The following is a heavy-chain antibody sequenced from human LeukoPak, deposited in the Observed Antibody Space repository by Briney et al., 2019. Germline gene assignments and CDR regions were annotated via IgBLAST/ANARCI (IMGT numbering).Heavy chain of an antibody. V-gene: IGHV3-53*01. D-gene: IGHD4-17*01. J-gene: IGHJ4*02. CDR1: GFTVSSKY. Sequence: GGSLRLSCAASGFTVSSKYMSWVRQAPGKGLEWVSVIYSGGNTYYADSVKGRFTISRDNSKNTLYLQMNSLRAEDTAVYYCAMKGMANGDYEPFDYWGQGTLVTVSS. CDR2: IYSGGNT. CDR3: AMKGMANGDYEPFDY.